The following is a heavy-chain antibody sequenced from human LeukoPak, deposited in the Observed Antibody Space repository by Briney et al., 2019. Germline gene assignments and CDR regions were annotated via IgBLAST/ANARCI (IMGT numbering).Heavy chain of an antibody. J-gene: IGHJ4*02. CDR2: IYYSGTT. CDR3: VGHLPYSNYCNY. D-gene: IGHD4-11*01. CDR1: GGSISSSSYY. V-gene: IGHV4-39*01. Sequence: ASETLSLTCTVSGGSISSSSYYWGWIRQPPGKGLEWIARIYYSGTTYYNPSVKSRVTISVYTSRNQFSLKLNSVTAADTAVYYCVGHLPYSNYCNYWGQGTLVTVSS.